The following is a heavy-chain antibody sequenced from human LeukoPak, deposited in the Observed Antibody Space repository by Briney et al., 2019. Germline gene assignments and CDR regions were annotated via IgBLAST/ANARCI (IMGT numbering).Heavy chain of an antibody. CDR3: ARYCGAASCYSGFDY. J-gene: IGHJ4*02. D-gene: IGHD2-15*01. Sequence: GVSLRLSCAASGFTFGIYVMSWVRQAPGKGPEWVSAISGDGGTYYADSVKGRFTISRDNSKNTLYLQMNSLGGEDTALYYCARYCGAASCYSGFDYWGQGTLVTVAS. V-gene: IGHV3-23*01. CDR1: GFTFGIYV. CDR2: ISGDGGT.